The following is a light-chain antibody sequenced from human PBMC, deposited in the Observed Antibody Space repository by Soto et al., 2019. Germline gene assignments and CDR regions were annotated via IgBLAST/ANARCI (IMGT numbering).Light chain of an antibody. CDR3: RQYGSSPSYT. CDR2: GAS. Sequence: EIVLTQSPGTLSLSPGERATLSCRASQSVSSSSYLAWYQQKPGQAPRLLIYGASSRATGIPDRFSGSGSATDFTLTISRLEPEDFAVYYCRQYGSSPSYTFGQGTMLEIK. V-gene: IGKV3-20*01. J-gene: IGKJ2*01. CDR1: QSVSSSSY.